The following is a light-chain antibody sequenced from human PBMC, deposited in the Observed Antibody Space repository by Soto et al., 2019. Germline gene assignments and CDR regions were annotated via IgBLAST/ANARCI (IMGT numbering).Light chain of an antibody. Sequence: EIVMTQSPATLSVSPGERATLSCRASQSVGSNLAWNQQKPGQAPRLLIYGASTRATGIPARFSGSGSGTEFTLAISSLQSADFAVYYCQQYNVWPPLTFGGGTKVEIK. CDR3: QQYNVWPPLT. CDR2: GAS. CDR1: QSVGSN. J-gene: IGKJ4*01. V-gene: IGKV3-15*01.